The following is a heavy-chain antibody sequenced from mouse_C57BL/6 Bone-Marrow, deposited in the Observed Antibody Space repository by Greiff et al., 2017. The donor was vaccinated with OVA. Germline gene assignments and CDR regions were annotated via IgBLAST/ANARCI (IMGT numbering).Heavy chain of an antibody. Sequence: VQLMESGGGLVQPKGSLKLSCAASGFSFNTYAMNWVRQAPGKGLEWVACIRSKSNNYATYYADSVKDRFTISSDDSESMLYLQMNNLETEDTAMYYYVRDYDGAWFAYWGQGTLVTVSA. J-gene: IGHJ3*01. V-gene: IGHV10-1*01. D-gene: IGHD2-4*01. CDR1: GFSFNTYA. CDR3: VRDYDGAWFAY. CDR2: IRSKSNNYAT.